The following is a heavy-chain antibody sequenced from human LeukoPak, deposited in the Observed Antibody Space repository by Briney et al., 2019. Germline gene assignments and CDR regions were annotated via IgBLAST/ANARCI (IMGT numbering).Heavy chain of an antibody. CDR2: IYPDESNI. J-gene: IGHJ4*02. CDR1: GYSFPTYW. CDR3: ARPPSRGYASSFEY. D-gene: IGHD5-12*01. Sequence: GESLKISCKGSGYSFPTYWIAWVRQMPGKGLEWMGIIYPDESNIRYSPSFQGQVTISADKSTSTAYLQWSSLKASDTAMYYCARPPSRGYASSFEYWGQGTLVTVSS. V-gene: IGHV5-51*01.